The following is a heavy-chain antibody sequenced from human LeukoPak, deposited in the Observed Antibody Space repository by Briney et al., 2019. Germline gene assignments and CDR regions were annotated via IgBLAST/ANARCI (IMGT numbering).Heavy chain of an antibody. CDR3: ASGVYSSGWYYFDY. J-gene: IGHJ4*02. D-gene: IGHD6-19*01. CDR2: INSNGEEI. CDR1: GFTFSTYA. Sequence: PGGSLRLSCAASGFTFSTYAMTWVRQAPGKGLEWVSGINSNGEEIYYADSVRGRFTISRDNSNNALYLQMDSLRAEDTAVYYCASGVYSSGWYYFDYWGQGTLVTVS. V-gene: IGHV3-23*01.